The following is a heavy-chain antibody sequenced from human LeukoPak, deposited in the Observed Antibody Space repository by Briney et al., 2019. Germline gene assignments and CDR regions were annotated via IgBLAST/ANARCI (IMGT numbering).Heavy chain of an antibody. Sequence: GGSLRLSCAASGFTFTSYVMSWVRQAPGKGLEWVSTISGSGVSTYYADSVKGRFTMSRDNSKNTLYLQMNSLRADDTAVYYCAKPGISAAGTYFFDNWGQGTLVTVSS. CDR2: ISGSGVST. D-gene: IGHD6-13*01. CDR3: AKPGISAAGTYFFDN. CDR1: GFTFTSYV. V-gene: IGHV3-23*01. J-gene: IGHJ4*02.